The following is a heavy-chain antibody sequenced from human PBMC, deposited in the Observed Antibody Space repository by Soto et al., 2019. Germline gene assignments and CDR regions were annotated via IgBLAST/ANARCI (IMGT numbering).Heavy chain of an antibody. CDR1: GFTFSSHS. CDR2: ISSSSSYI. CDR3: ARVLDTAMVLLYYGMDV. V-gene: IGHV3-21*01. J-gene: IGHJ6*02. D-gene: IGHD5-18*01. Sequence: GGSLRLSCAASGFTFSSHSMKWVRQAPGKGLEWVSSISSSSSYIYYADSVKGRFTISRDNAKNSLYLQMNSLRAEDTAVYYCARVLDTAMVLLYYGMDVWGQGTTVTVSS.